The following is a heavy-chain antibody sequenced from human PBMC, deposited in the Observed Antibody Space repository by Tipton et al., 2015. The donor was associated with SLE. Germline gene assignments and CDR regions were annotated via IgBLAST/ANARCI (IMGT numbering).Heavy chain of an antibody. CDR1: GGSISSSSYY. CDR3: ARGTPYYYGSSGYGKDAFDI. Sequence: LRLSCTVSGGSISSSSYYWGWIRQPPGKGLEWIGSIYYSGSTYYNPSLKSRVTISEDTPKNHFSLKLSSVTAADTAVYYCARGTPYYYGSSGYGKDAFDIWGQGTLVTVSS. D-gene: IGHD3-22*01. V-gene: IGHV4-39*07. CDR2: IYYSGST. J-gene: IGHJ3*02.